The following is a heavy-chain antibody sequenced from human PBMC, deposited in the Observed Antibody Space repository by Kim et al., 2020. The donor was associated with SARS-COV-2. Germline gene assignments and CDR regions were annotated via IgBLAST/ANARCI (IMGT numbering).Heavy chain of an antibody. CDR3: ARDGDYGDGGFGH. CDR2: IYYSGST. Sequence: SETLSLTCTVSGGSISSGDYYWSWIRQPPGKGLEWIGYIYYSGSTYYNPSLKSRVTISVDTSKNQFSLKLSSVTAADTAVYYCARDGDYGDGGFGHWGQGTLVTVSS. D-gene: IGHD4-17*01. CDR1: GGSISSGDYY. J-gene: IGHJ1*01. V-gene: IGHV4-30-4*01.